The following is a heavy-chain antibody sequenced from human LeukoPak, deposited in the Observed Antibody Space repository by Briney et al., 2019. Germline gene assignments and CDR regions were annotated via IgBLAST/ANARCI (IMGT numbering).Heavy chain of an antibody. CDR2: IHYSGST. J-gene: IGHJ4*02. CDR3: ARVRDRSSYFYDLDY. D-gene: IGHD3-22*01. V-gene: IGHV4-59*01. CDR1: GCSISSYY. Sequence: SETPSLTCTVSGCSISSYYWSWIRQPPGKGLEWIGCIHYSGSTNYNPSLKSRVTISVDTSKNQFSLKLSSVTAADTAVYYCARVRDRSSYFYDLDYWGQGTLVTVSS.